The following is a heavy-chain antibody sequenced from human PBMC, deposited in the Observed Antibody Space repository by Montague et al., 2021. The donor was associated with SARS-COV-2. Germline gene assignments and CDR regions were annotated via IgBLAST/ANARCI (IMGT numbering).Heavy chain of an antibody. CDR3: ARPIHDNSPDRAFDV. V-gene: IGHV4-39*02. J-gene: IGHJ3*01. CDR1: GDSITSSRYY. CDR2: IHYSEAT. Sequence: SETLSLTCTVSGDSITSSRYYWGWIRQPPGEGLEWIGSIHYSEATYYNPSLKSRLTISVDTSKNHFSLKLTSVTASDSAVYYCARPIHDNSPDRAFDVWGQGTMVTVSS. D-gene: IGHD3-22*01.